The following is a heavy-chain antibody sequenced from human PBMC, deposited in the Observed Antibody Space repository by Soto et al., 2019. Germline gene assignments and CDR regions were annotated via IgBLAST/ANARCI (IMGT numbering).Heavy chain of an antibody. CDR2: IYYSGST. D-gene: IGHD5-18*01. Sequence: SETLSLTCTVSGGSISSYYWSWIRQPPGKGLEWIGYIYYSGSTNYNPSLKSRVTISVDTSKNQFSLKLSSVTAADTAVYYCARHSRGYSYGTSYRGRSFFDPWGQGTLVTVSS. J-gene: IGHJ5*02. CDR3: ARHSRGYSYGTSYRGRSFFDP. V-gene: IGHV4-59*08. CDR1: GGSISSYY.